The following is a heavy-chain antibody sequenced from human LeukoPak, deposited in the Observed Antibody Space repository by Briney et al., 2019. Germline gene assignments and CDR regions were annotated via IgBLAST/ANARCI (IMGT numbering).Heavy chain of an antibody. V-gene: IGHV4-61*02. CDR3: ARGEYYYDSSGYYYQYFQH. Sequence: PSQTLSLTCTVSGGSISSGSYYWSWIRQPAGKGLGWIGRIYTSGSTNYNPSLKSRVTISVDTSKNQFSLKLSSVTAADTAVYYCARGEYYYDSSGYYYQYFQHWGQGTLVTVSS. CDR1: GGSISSGSYY. D-gene: IGHD3-22*01. J-gene: IGHJ1*01. CDR2: IYTSGST.